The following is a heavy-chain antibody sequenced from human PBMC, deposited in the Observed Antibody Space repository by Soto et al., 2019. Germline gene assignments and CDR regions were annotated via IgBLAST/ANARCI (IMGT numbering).Heavy chain of an antibody. V-gene: IGHV4-4*02. CDR2: IYHSGTT. J-gene: IGHJ4*02. D-gene: IGHD3-3*01. CDR1: GGSITTNNW. CDR3: ARWDFGNPYFFDY. Sequence: SETLSLTCGVSGGSITTNNWWSWVRPSPGTGLEWLGEIYHSGTTNYNASLKNRVTISVDKSKNHFSLNLNSVTAADSAVYYCARWDFGNPYFFDYWGQGILVTVSS.